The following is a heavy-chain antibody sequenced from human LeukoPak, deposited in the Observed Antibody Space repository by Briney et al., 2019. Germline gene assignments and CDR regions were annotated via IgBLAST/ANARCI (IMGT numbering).Heavy chain of an antibody. D-gene: IGHD1-14*01. Sequence: SETLSLTCTVFGGSFSGYYWSWIRQPPDKGLEWIGEINPSGSTNYNPSLKTRVTISVDTSKNQFSLKLSSVTAADTAVYYCARGMPNLDYWGQGTLVTVSS. CDR1: GGSFSGYY. V-gene: IGHV4-34*01. J-gene: IGHJ4*02. CDR3: ARGMPNLDY. CDR2: INPSGST.